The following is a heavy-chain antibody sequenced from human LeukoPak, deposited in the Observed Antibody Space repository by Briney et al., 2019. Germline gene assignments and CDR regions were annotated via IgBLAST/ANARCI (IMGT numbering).Heavy chain of an antibody. CDR3: ARLVRFGEVGWFDP. D-gene: IGHD3-10*01. J-gene: IGHJ5*02. CDR2: IYYSGST. CDR1: GGXISSYY. V-gene: IGHV4-59*08. Sequence: PSETLSLTCTVSGGXISSYYCSWIRQPPGKGPEWIGYIYYSGSTNYNPSLKSRVTISVDTSKNQFSLKLSSVTAADTAVYYCARLVRFGEVGWFDPWGQGTLVTVSS.